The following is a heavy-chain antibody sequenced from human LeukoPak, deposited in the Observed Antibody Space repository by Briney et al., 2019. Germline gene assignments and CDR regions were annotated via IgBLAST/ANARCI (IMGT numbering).Heavy chain of an antibody. CDR2: ISYDGSNK. CDR1: GFTFSNYA. Sequence: TGRSLRLSCAASGFTFSNYAMHWVRQAPGKGLEWVAVISYDGSNKYYADSVKGRFTISRDNSKNTLYLQMNSLRAEDTAVYYCARDGAEGYCSGGSCYSLYYWGQGTLVTVSS. CDR3: ARDGAEGYCSGGSCYSLYY. D-gene: IGHD2-15*01. J-gene: IGHJ4*02. V-gene: IGHV3-30-3*01.